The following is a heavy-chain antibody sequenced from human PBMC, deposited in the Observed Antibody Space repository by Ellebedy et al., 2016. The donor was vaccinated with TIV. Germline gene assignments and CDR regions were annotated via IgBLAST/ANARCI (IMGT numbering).Heavy chain of an antibody. CDR2: ISSSSTM. V-gene: IGHV3-48*04. Sequence: GGSLRLXCAASGFDFSSSAMNWVRQVSGKGLEWFSFISSSSTMYYADSVKGRFTISRDNAKSSLFLQMNSLRAEDTAVYYCARGRNHAFDIWGQGTMVTVSS. CDR1: GFDFSSSA. CDR3: ARGRNHAFDI. J-gene: IGHJ3*02.